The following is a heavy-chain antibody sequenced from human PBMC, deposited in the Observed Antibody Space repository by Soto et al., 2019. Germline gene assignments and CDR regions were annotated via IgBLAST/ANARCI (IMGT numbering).Heavy chain of an antibody. CDR3: AKDKPGTTSFDY. D-gene: IGHD1-1*01. V-gene: IGHV3-23*01. J-gene: IGHJ4*02. Sequence: PGGSLRLSCAASGFTFSNYGMHWVRQAPGKGLEWVSVVTDSGDTTHYADSVKGRFTISRDTSKNTLYLQLNTLRADDTAVYYCAKDKPGTTSFDYWGQGTLVTVSS. CDR1: GFTFSNYG. CDR2: VTDSGDTT.